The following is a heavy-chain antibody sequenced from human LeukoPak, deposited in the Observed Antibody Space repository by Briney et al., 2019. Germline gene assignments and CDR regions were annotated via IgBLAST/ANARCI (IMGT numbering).Heavy chain of an antibody. D-gene: IGHD2-15*01. CDR1: GYKFTDDY. Sequence: ASVKVSRKASGYKFTDDYMHWVRQAPGQGLEFMGWINPDSGFTNYAQKFKGRVTMTRDTSISTAYLEVRSLTSDDTAVYYCAPTAEASTSWWKVWGQGTLVTVSS. CDR3: APTAEASTSWWKV. J-gene: IGHJ4*02. CDR2: INPDSGFT. V-gene: IGHV1-2*02.